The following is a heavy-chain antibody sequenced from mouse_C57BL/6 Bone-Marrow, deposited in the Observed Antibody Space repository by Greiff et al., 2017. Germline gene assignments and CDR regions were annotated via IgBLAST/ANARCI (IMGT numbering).Heavy chain of an antibody. CDR1: GYAFTNYL. Sequence: QVQLQQSGAELVRPGTSVKVSCKASGYAFTNYLIEWVKQRPGQGLEWIGVINPGSGGTNYNEKFKGKATLTADKSSSTAYMQLSSLTSVDSAVYCCARALTGGDYWGQGTTLTVSS. J-gene: IGHJ2*01. V-gene: IGHV1-54*01. D-gene: IGHD4-1*01. CDR3: ARALTGGDY. CDR2: INPGSGGT.